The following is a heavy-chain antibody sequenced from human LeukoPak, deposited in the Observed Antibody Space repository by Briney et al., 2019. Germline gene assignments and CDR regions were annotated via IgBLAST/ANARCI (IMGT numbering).Heavy chain of an antibody. CDR3: ARDPTYSYGYGRARYYYYYMDV. J-gene: IGHJ6*03. D-gene: IGHD5-18*01. CDR2: IIPILGIA. CDR1: GGTFSSYA. Sequence: ASVKVSCKASGGTFSSYAISWVRQAPGQGLEWMGRIIPILGIANYAQKFQGRVTITADESTSTAYMELSSLRSEDTAVYYCARDPTYSYGYGRARYYYYYMDVWGKGTTVTVSS. V-gene: IGHV1-69*04.